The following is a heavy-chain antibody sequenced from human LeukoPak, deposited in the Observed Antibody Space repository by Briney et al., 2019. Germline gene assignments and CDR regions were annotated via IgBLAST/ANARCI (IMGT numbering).Heavy chain of an antibody. Sequence: GESPKISCKGSGYSFTSYWIGWVRQMPGKGPEWMGIVYPGDSDTRYSPSFQGQVTISADKSISTAYLQWSSLKASDTAIYYCARCSTAWPLDYWGQGTLVTVSS. D-gene: IGHD2-8*02. J-gene: IGHJ4*02. CDR3: ARCSTAWPLDY. V-gene: IGHV5-51*01. CDR2: VYPGDSDT. CDR1: GYSFTSYW.